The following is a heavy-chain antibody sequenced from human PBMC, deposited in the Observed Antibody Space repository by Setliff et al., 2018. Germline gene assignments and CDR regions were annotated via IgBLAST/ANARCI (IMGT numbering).Heavy chain of an antibody. CDR3: ARDGDCSSTSCYGVDAFDI. J-gene: IGHJ3*02. CDR1: GFTFSSYE. CDR2: ISSSGSTM. V-gene: IGHV3-48*03. D-gene: IGHD2-2*01. Sequence: GGSLRLSCAASGFTFSSYEMNWVRQAPGKGLEWVSYISSSGSTMYYADSVKGRFTISRDNAKNSLYLQMNSLRAEDTAVYYCARDGDCSSTSCYGVDAFDIWGQGTTVTVSS.